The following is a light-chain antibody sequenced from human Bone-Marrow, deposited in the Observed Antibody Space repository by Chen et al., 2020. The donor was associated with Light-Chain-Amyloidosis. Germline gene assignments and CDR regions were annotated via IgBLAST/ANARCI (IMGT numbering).Light chain of an antibody. V-gene: IGLV3-1*01. CDR1: KLGDKY. Sequence: SYELTQPPSVSVSPGQTASITCSGDKLGDKYACWYQQKPGQSPVLVIYQDTTRPAGIPGRFSGSNSGNTATLSISGTQPMDEADYYCQAWDRTTVVFGGGTKLTVL. CDR2: QDT. J-gene: IGLJ2*01. CDR3: QAWDRTTVV.